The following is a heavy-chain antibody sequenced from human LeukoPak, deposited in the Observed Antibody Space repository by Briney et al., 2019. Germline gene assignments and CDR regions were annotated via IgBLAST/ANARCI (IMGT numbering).Heavy chain of an antibody. CDR3: ARAGIDEYYFDY. CDR2: ISSSSSYI. V-gene: IGHV3-21*01. D-gene: IGHD6-13*01. CDR1: GFTFSSYS. J-gene: IGHJ4*02. Sequence: GGSLRLSCAASGFTFSSYSMNWVRQAPGKGLEWVSSISSSSSYIYYADSVKGRFTISRDNAKNSLYLQMNSLRAEDTAVYYCARAGIDEYYFDYWGQGTLVTASS.